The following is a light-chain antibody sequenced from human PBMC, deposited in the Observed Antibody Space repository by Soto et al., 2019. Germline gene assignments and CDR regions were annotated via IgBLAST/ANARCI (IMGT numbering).Light chain of an antibody. CDR1: QSVSGSY. J-gene: IGKJ1*01. V-gene: IGKV3-20*01. Sequence: EMVLPESPGTLSFSPGERATLSCRASQSVSGSYLAWYQQKPGQAPRLLIYGPSNKATGIPDRFRGSGSGTDFTLTISRLVTEDIAVYYGQQYGSSPLTFGEGTKVVIK. CDR2: GPS. CDR3: QQYGSSPLT.